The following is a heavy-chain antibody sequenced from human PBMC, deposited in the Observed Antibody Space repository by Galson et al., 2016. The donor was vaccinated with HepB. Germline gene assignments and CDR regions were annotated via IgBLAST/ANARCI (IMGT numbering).Heavy chain of an antibody. V-gene: IGHV4-59*08. CDR1: GGSISSYY. Sequence: QLQLQESGPGLVKPSQTLSLTCTVSGGSISSYYWSWLRQPPGKGLEWIGYIYYSGSTNYNPSLKSRVTISVDTSKNQFSLKLSSVTAADTAVYYCARRRNYYDSSGYYYDWFDPWGQGTLVTVSS. D-gene: IGHD3-22*01. J-gene: IGHJ5*02. CDR2: IYYSGST. CDR3: ARRRNYYDSSGYYYDWFDP.